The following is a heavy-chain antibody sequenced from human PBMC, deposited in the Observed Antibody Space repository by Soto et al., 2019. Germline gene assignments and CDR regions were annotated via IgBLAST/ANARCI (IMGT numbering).Heavy chain of an antibody. V-gene: IGHV3-30-3*01. Sequence: QVQLVESGGGVVQPGRSLRLSCAASGFTFSSYAMHWVRQAPGKGLEWVAVISYDGSNKYYADSVKGRFTISRDNYKNTLYLQMNSLRAEDTAVYYCARDLPDYTLSSGGMDVWGQGTTVTVSS. CDR1: GFTFSSYA. CDR2: ISYDGSNK. D-gene: IGHD4-4*01. J-gene: IGHJ6*02. CDR3: ARDLPDYTLSSGGMDV.